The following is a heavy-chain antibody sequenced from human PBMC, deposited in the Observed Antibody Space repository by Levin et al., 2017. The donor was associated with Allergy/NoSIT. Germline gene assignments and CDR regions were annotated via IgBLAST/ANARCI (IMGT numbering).Heavy chain of an antibody. CDR3: AREAAGSAFDI. CDR1: GYTFTSYY. Sequence: GESLKISCKASGYTFTSYYMHWVRQAPGQGLEWMGVINPSGVSTSYAQKFQGRVTVTRDTSTGTVYMELSSLRSEDTAVYYCAREAAGSAFDIWGQGTMVTVSS. J-gene: IGHJ3*02. V-gene: IGHV1-46*03. CDR2: INPSGVST. D-gene: IGHD6-13*01.